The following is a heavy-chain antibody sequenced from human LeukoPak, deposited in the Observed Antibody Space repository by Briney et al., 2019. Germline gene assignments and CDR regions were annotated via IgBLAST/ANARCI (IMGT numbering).Heavy chain of an antibody. D-gene: IGHD3-3*01. CDR3: ARGRVITIFGVVNDPPADYYYGMDV. Sequence: SETLSLTCAVYGGSFSGYYWSWIRQPPGKGLEWIGEINHSGSTNYNPSLKSRVTISVDTSKNQFSLKLSSVTAADTAVYYCARGRVITIFGVVNDPPADYYYGMDVRGQGTTVTVSS. CDR2: INHSGST. J-gene: IGHJ6*02. CDR1: GGSFSGYY. V-gene: IGHV4-34*01.